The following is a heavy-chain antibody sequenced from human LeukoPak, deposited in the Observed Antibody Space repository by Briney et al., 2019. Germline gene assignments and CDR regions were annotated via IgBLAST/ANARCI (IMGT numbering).Heavy chain of an antibody. V-gene: IGHV4-39*01. J-gene: IGHJ4*02. CDR1: CGSISSSSYY. Sequence: SETLSLTCTVSCGSISSSSYYWGWLRQPPGKGLEWIGSIYGSGSTYHNPSLKSRVTISVDTSKNQFSMKLSCVAAADTGVYYCARQDSSGYGDDYWGQGTLVPVSS. CDR2: IYGSGST. D-gene: IGHD3-22*01. CDR3: ARQDSSGYGDDY.